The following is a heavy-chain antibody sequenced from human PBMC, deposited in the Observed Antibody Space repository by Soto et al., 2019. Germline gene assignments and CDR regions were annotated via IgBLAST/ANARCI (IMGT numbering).Heavy chain of an antibody. CDR3: ARGRGGDYGGNSGYFDY. CDR2: IWYDGNDK. CDR1: GFTFSGFG. D-gene: IGHD4-17*01. V-gene: IGHV3-33*01. J-gene: IGHJ4*02. Sequence: QVQLVESGGGVVQPGGSLRLSCAASGFTFSGFGMHWVRQAPGKGLEWVAVIWYDGNDKYYAESVKGRFSVSRDNSKNTLYRQMTSLTAKDTAVYYCARGRGGDYGGNSGYFDYWGQGTLVTVSS.